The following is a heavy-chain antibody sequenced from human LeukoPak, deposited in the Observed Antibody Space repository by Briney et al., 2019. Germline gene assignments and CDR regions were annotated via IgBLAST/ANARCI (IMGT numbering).Heavy chain of an antibody. D-gene: IGHD5-24*01. V-gene: IGHV1-69*02. CDR1: GGTFINHS. CDR2: IIPILGIE. Sequence: SVKVSCKASGGTFINHSLSWVRQAPGQGLEWMGKIIPILGIENYAQKFQGRVTITTDESTSTAYMELSSLRSEDTAVYYCAIRDGYNDYWGQGTLVTVSS. J-gene: IGHJ4*02. CDR3: AIRDGYNDY.